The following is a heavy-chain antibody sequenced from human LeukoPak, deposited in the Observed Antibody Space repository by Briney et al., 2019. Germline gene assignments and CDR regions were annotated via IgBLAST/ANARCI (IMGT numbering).Heavy chain of an antibody. CDR2: IIPIFGTA. J-gene: IGHJ4*02. Sequence: GASVKVSCKASGGTFSSYAISWVRQAPGQGLEWMGGIIPIFGTANYAQKFQGRVTITADESTSTAYMELSSLRSEDTAVYYCARVPLSDPSGHYYPHWGLGTLVTVSS. V-gene: IGHV1-69*01. CDR1: GGTFSSYA. D-gene: IGHD3-22*01. CDR3: ARVPLSDPSGHYYPH.